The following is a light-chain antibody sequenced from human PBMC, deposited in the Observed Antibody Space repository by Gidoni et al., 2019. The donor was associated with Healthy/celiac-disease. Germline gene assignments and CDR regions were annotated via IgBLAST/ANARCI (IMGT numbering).Light chain of an antibody. CDR3: AAWDDSLNGVV. CDR1: SSNIGSNT. CDR2: SNN. J-gene: IGLJ2*01. V-gene: IGLV1-44*01. Sequence: QSVLTQPPSASGTPGQRVTISCSGSSSNIGSNTVNWYQQLPGTAPKLLIYSNNQRPSGVPDRFSGSKSCTSASLAISGRQSEDEADYYCAAWDDSLNGVVFGGGTKLTVL.